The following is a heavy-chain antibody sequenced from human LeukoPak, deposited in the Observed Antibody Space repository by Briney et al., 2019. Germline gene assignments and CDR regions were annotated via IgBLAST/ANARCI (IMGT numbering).Heavy chain of an antibody. CDR2: ISYDGSNK. Sequence: QPGRSLRLSCAASGFTFSSYAMHWVRQAPGKGLEWVAVISYDGSNKYYADSVKGRFTISRDNSKNTLYLQMNSLRAEDTAVYYCARAPDIVVVVAAKKAGWFDPWSQGTLVTVSS. CDR3: ARAPDIVVVVAAKKAGWFDP. V-gene: IGHV3-30-3*01. D-gene: IGHD2-15*01. J-gene: IGHJ5*02. CDR1: GFTFSSYA.